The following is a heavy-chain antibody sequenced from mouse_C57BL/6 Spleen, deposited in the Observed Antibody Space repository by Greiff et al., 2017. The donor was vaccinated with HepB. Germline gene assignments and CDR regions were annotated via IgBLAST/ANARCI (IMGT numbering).Heavy chain of an antibody. J-gene: IGHJ1*03. CDR3: ARDSGSSSYWYFDV. D-gene: IGHD1-1*01. CDR1: GFTFSDYY. Sequence: EVKLMESEGGLVQPGSSMKLSCTASGFTFSDYYMAWVRQVPEKGLEWVANINYDGSSTYYLDSLKSRFIISRDNAKNILYLQMSSLKSEDTATYYCARDSGSSSYWYFDVWGTGTTVTVSS. V-gene: IGHV5-16*01. CDR2: INYDGSST.